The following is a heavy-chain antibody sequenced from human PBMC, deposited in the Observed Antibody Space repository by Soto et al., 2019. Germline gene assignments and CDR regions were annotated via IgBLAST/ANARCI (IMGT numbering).Heavy chain of an antibody. CDR1: GYSFTGYG. V-gene: IGHV1-18*01. Sequence: QVQLVQSGAEVKKPGASVNISCKASGYSFTGYGIIWVRQAPGQGLEWMGWISGYNGHIDYAQKFQGRVSMTTDTSTNTAYMEMRSLRSDDTAKYYCARVLQWSTPDYWGQGSLVTVSS. J-gene: IGHJ4*02. CDR3: ARVLQWSTPDY. D-gene: IGHD6-19*01. CDR2: ISGYNGHI.